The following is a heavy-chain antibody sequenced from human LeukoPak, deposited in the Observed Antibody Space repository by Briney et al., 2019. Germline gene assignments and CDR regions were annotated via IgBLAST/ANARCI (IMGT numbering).Heavy chain of an antibody. CDR1: GYTFTDFTDYY. D-gene: IGHD6-19*01. CDR2: INPNSGGT. Sequence: ASVKVSCRAPGYTFTDFTDYYIHWVRQAPGQGLEWMGWINPNSGGTYYAHKFQGRVTMTRDTSTTTAYMELNRLTSDDAVVYFCVRVSTGWYFDYWGQGTLVSVSS. J-gene: IGHJ4*02. CDR3: VRVSTGWYFDY. V-gene: IGHV1-2*02.